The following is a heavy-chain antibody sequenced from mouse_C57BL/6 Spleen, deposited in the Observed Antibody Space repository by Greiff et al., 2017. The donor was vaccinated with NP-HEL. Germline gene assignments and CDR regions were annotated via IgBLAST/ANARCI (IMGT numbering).Heavy chain of an antibody. CDR3: ARAYDGYGYFDV. CDR1: GFTFSSSA. V-gene: IGHV5-4*01. J-gene: IGHJ1*03. CDR2: ISDGGSYT. D-gene: IGHD2-3*01. Sequence: EVHLVESGGGLVKPGGSLKLSCAASGFTFSSSAMSWVRQTPEKSLEWVATISDGGSYTSYPDNVKGRFTISRDNAKNNLYLQMSHLKSEDTAMYYCARAYDGYGYFDVWGTGTTVTVSS.